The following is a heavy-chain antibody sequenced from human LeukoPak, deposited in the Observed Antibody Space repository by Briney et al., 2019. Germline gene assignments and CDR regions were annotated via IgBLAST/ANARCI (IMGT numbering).Heavy chain of an antibody. CDR2: ISWNSGSI. J-gene: IGHJ5*02. V-gene: IGHV3-9*01. D-gene: IGHD6-6*01. CDR3: AKDTQVGAARPVWFDP. CDR1: GFTFDDYA. Sequence: GRSLRLSCAASGFTFDDYAMHWVRQAPGKGLEWVSGISWNSGSIGYADSVKGRFTISRDNAKNSLYLQMNSLRAEDTALYYCAKDTQVGAARPVWFDPWGQGTLVTVSS.